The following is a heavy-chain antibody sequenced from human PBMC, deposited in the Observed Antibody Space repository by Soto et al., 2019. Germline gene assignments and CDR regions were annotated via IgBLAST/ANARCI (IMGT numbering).Heavy chain of an antibody. CDR3: ARGDGLGELSSTLDY. D-gene: IGHD3-16*02. V-gene: IGHV3-30*04. J-gene: IGHJ4*02. CDR2: ISYDGSKK. Sequence: QVQLVESGGGVVQPGRSLRLSCAASGFTFNSYAMHWVRQAPGKGLEWVAVISYDGSKKYYADSVKGRFIISRDNSKNTLYLQMSSRKPEDTAVYYCARGDGLGELSSTLDYWGQGTLVTVSS. CDR1: GFTFNSYA.